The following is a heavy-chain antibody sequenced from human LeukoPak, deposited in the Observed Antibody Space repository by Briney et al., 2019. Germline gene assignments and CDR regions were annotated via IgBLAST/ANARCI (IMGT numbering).Heavy chain of an antibody. D-gene: IGHD1-26*01. CDR2: INPSGGST. CDR3: ARGVSWELPGELDY. Sequence: GASVKVSCKASGGTFSSYAINWVRQAPGQGLEWMGIINPSGGSTSYAQKFQGRVTMTRDTSTSTVYMELSSLRSEDTAVYYCARGVSWELPGELDYWGQGTLVTVSS. CDR1: GGTFSSYA. J-gene: IGHJ4*02. V-gene: IGHV1-46*01.